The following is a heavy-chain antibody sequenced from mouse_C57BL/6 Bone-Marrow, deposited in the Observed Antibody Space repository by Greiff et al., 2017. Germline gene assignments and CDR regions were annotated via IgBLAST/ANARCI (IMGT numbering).Heavy chain of an antibody. CDR1: GYSFTVYF. Sequence: DVKLVESGPELVKPGASVKISCKASGYSFTVYFMNWVKQSHGKSLEWIGRINPYNGDTFYNQKFKGKATLTVDKSSSTAHMELLSLTSEDFAVYYCARGDYYGSRSLRYFDVWGTGTTVTVAS. V-gene: IGHV1-37*01. CDR3: ARGDYYGSRSLRYFDV. J-gene: IGHJ1*03. D-gene: IGHD1-1*01. CDR2: INPYNGDT.